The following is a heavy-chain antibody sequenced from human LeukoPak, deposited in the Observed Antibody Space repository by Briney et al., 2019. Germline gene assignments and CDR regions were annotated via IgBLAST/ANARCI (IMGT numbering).Heavy chain of an antibody. CDR2: INHSGST. D-gene: IGHD5-24*01. Sequence: SETLSLTCAVYGGSFSGYYWSWIRQPPGKGLEWIGEINHSGSTNYNPSLKSRVTISVDTSKNQFSLKLSSVTAADTAVYYCARGKVVRWLNFDYWGQGTLVTVSS. J-gene: IGHJ4*02. CDR1: GGSFSGYY. CDR3: ARGKVVRWLNFDY. V-gene: IGHV4-34*01.